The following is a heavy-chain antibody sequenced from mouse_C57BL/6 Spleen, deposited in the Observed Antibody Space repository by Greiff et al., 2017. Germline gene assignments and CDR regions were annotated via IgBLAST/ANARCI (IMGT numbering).Heavy chain of an antibody. J-gene: IGHJ4*01. V-gene: IGHV1-72*01. Sequence: VQLLQPGAELVKPGASVKLSCKASGYTFTSYWMHWVKQRPGRGLEWIGRIDPNSGGTKYNEKFKSKATLTVDKPSSTAYMQLSSLTSEDSAVYYCARSWYSNYEGSAMDYWGQGTSVTVSS. CDR1: GYTFTSYW. D-gene: IGHD2-5*01. CDR3: ARSWYSNYEGSAMDY. CDR2: IDPNSGGT.